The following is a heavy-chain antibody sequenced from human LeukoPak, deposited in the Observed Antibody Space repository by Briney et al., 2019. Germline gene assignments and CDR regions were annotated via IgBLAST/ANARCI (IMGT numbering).Heavy chain of an antibody. V-gene: IGHV4-34*01. Sequence: SETLSLTCGVSGMSLSDYYWTWIRQSPGKGLEWIGEINHGGSTDYNPSLKSRVTISIDTSKDQFSLKVNSVTAADTGVYYCAREAAFMTTVVAYYFDYWGQGTLVTVSS. J-gene: IGHJ4*02. CDR1: GMSLSDYY. D-gene: IGHD4-23*01. CDR3: AREAAFMTTVVAYYFDY. CDR2: INHGGST.